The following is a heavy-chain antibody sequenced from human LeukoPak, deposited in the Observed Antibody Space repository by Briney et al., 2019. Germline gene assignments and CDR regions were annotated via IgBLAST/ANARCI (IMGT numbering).Heavy chain of an antibody. V-gene: IGHV3-7*03. D-gene: IGHD6-19*01. CDR1: GFTFRDYW. J-gene: IGHJ4*02. CDR3: AREMWQWRY. Sequence: GGSLRLSCTASGFTFRDYWMTWVRQAPGKGLEWVASIKQDGSVRYCVDSVKGRFTISRDNAKNSLYLQTNSLRAEDTAVYYCAREMWQWRYWGQGTLVTVSS. CDR2: IKQDGSVR.